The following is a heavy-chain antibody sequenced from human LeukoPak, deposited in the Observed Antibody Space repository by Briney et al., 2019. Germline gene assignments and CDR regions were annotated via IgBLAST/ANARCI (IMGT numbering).Heavy chain of an antibody. CDR3: AREGKTAFDI. Sequence: GGSLRLSCEASGFTFSGYWMHWVRQAPGKGLVWVSRIRGDGSSTTYADSVKGRFTISRDNAKNTLYLQMNSLRAEDTAVYYCAREGKTAFDIWGQGTMVTVSS. CDR2: IRGDGSST. CDR1: GFTFSGYW. V-gene: IGHV3-74*01. J-gene: IGHJ3*02.